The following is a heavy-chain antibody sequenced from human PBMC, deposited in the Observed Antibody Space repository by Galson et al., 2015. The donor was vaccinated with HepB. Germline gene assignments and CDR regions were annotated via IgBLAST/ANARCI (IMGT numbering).Heavy chain of an antibody. CDR3: ARDQGTAIAVASKSNWFDP. V-gene: IGHV3-21*01. CDR1: GFTFSSYS. CDR2: ISSSSSYI. D-gene: IGHD6-19*01. Sequence: SLRLSCAASGFTFSSYSMNWVRQAPGKGLEWVSSISSSSSYIYYADSVKGRFTISRDNAKNSLYLQMNSLRAEDTAVYYCARDQGTAIAVASKSNWFDPWCQGTLVTVSS. J-gene: IGHJ5*02.